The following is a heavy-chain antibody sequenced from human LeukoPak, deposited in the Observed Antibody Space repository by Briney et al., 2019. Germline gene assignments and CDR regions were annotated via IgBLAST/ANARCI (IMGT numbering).Heavy chain of an antibody. CDR1: GGSISSSSYY. V-gene: IGHV4-39*01. D-gene: IGHD3-22*01. J-gene: IGHJ3*02. CDR2: IYYSGST. Sequence: PSETLSLTCIVSGGSISSSSYYWAWIRQPPGKGLEWIGSIYYSGSTYYNPSLKSRVIISVDTSKNQFSLKLSSVTAADTAVYFCARGPYSYDSSGAFDIWGQGTMVTVSS. CDR3: ARGPYSYDSSGAFDI.